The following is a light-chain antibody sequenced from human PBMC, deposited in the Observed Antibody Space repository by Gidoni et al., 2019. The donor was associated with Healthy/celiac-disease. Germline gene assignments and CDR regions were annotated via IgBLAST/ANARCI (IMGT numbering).Light chain of an antibody. V-gene: IGKV3-15*01. CDR3: QQYNNWPRT. Sequence: EIVMTQSPATLSVSPGERATLSCRASQSVSSNLAWYQQKPGQAPRLLIYGASTRATGIPARFSGSGSGTEFTLTISSLQSEDFAVYYCQQYNNWPRTFXQXTKVEIK. CDR1: QSVSSN. CDR2: GAS. J-gene: IGKJ1*01.